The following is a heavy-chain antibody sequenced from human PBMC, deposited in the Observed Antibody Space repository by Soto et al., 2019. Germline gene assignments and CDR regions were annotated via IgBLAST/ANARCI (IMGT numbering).Heavy chain of an antibody. CDR2: VYYSGTT. CDR1: GGSVSNKTYY. Sequence: SETLSLTCSVSGGSVSNKTYYWSWIRQPPGKRLEWIGYVYYSGTTNYNPSLKSRVTISIDMSKNQFSLRLSSVTAADTALYYCARTTAVPNTPRSRYFFDFWGQGTLVTVYS. V-gene: IGHV4-61*01. D-gene: IGHD3-9*01. CDR3: ARTTAVPNTPRSRYFFDF. J-gene: IGHJ4*02.